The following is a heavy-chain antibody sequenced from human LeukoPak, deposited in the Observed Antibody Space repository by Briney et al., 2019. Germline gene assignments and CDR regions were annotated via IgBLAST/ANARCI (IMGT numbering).Heavy chain of an antibody. Sequence: PGGSLRLSCAASGFTFSSYWMSWVRQAPGKGLEWVANIKQDGSEKYHVDSVKGRFTISRDNAKNSLYLQMNSLRAEDTAVYYCAREGGYGDYAFDYWGRGTLVTVSS. CDR1: GFTFSSYW. CDR2: IKQDGSEK. V-gene: IGHV3-7*01. J-gene: IGHJ4*02. D-gene: IGHD4-17*01. CDR3: AREGGYGDYAFDY.